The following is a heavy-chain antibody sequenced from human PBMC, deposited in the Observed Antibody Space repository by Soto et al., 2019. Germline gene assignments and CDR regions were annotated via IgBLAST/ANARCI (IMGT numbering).Heavy chain of an antibody. J-gene: IGHJ4*02. CDR1: GFSLSTSEVG. CDR3: AHRLGSRGLGY. V-gene: IGHV2-5*01. D-gene: IGHD3-16*01. CDR2: IHWNDIK. Sequence: QITLKESGPTLVTPTQTLTLTCSFSGFSLSTSEVGVGWIRQPPGKALEWLADIHWNDIKHYSPSLNSRLTITKDTSKNEVDLTLTNMDPVDTATYYCAHRLGSRGLGYWGQGTLVTVSS.